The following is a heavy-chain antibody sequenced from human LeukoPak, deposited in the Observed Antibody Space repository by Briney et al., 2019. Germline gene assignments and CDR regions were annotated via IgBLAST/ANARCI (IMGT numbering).Heavy chain of an antibody. CDR3: GQDVDV. Sequence: GGSLRLSWAAAGFTFDDYTMHWVRQAPGKGLECVSLISWVGGSTYYADSVKGRFTISRDNSNNSLYLLIISQRTADTALYYCGQDVDVWGQGPTVSVSS. V-gene: IGHV3-43*01. J-gene: IGHJ6*02. CDR1: GFTFDDYT. CDR2: ISWVGGST.